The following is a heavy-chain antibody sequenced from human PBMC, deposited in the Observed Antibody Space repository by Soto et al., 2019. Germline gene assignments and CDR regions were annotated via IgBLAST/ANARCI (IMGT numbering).Heavy chain of an antibody. V-gene: IGHV4-39*01. CDR2: IYYSGTT. D-gene: IGHD5-18*01. Sequence: SETLSLTCTVSGGSISSTSYYWDWIRQPPGTGLEWIGTIYYSGTTYYNPSLESRVTISVDTSKNQFSLKLSSVTAADTAMYFCARRGYRYGLVDYWGQGTLVTVSS. J-gene: IGHJ4*02. CDR3: ARRGYRYGLVDY. CDR1: GGSISSTSYY.